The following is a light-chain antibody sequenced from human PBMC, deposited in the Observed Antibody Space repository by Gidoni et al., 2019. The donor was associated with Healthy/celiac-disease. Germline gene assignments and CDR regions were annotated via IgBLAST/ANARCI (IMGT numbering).Light chain of an antibody. V-gene: IGKV2-28*01. CDR3: MQALQTPRT. CDR2: LGS. CDR1: QSLLHSNGYNY. Sequence: DIVMTQSPLSPPVTPGEPASISCRSSQSLLHSNGYNYLDWYLQKPGQSPQLLIYLGSNRASGGPDRFSGSGSGTDFTLKISRVEAEDVGVYYCMQALQTPRTFXQXTKLEIK. J-gene: IGKJ2*01.